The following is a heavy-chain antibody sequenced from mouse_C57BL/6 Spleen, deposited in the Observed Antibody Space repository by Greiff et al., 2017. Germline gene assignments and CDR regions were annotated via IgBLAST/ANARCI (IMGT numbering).Heavy chain of an antibody. V-gene: IGHV2-2*01. CDR3: ARGDYDYPRYFDV. CDR1: GFSLTSYG. Sequence: VQLVESGPGLVQPSQSLSITCTVSGFSLTSYGVHWVRQSPGKGLEWLGVIWSGGSTDYNAAFISRLSISKDNSKSQVFFKMNSLQADDTAIYYCARGDYDYPRYFDVWGTGTTVTVSS. CDR2: IWSGGST. D-gene: IGHD2-4*01. J-gene: IGHJ1*03.